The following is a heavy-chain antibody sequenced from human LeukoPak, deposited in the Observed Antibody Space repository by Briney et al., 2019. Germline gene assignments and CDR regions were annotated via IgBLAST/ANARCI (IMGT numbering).Heavy chain of an antibody. Sequence: GGSLRLSCAASGFTFSSYAMGWVRQAPGKGLEWVSAISGSGGSTYYADSVKGRFTISRDNSKNTLYLQMNSLRAEDTAVYYCAKDFVAKGGYDLNDYWGQGTLVTVSS. J-gene: IGHJ4*02. V-gene: IGHV3-23*01. CDR2: ISGSGGST. CDR3: AKDFVAKGGYDLNDY. D-gene: IGHD5-12*01. CDR1: GFTFSSYA.